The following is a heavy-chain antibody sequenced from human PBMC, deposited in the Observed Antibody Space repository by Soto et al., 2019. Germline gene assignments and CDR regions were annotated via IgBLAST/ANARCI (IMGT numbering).Heavy chain of an antibody. J-gene: IGHJ4*02. Sequence: EVQLVESGGGLVQPGGSLRLSCAASGFTFSDHYMDWVRQAPGKGLEWVGRVRNKANSYSTQYVASVKGRFTVSRDDSENSVFLQMNSLKSDDTAVHYCVRVHLGAPTRYFDYWGQGTLVTVSS. V-gene: IGHV3-72*01. CDR2: VRNKANSYST. CDR1: GFTFSDHY. CDR3: VRVHLGAPTRYFDY.